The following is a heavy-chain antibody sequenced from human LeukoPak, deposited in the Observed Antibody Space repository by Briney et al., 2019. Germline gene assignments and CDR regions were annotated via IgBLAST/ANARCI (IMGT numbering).Heavy chain of an antibody. D-gene: IGHD2-21*01. Sequence: GGSLRLSCAASGFTFSSYSMNWVRQAPGKGLEWVSSISSSSSYIYYADSVKGRFTISRDNAKNSLYLQMNSLRAEDTAVYYCARFRCGGDCYSRYYYYMDVWGQGTTVTVSS. CDR3: ARFRCGGDCYSRYYYYMDV. CDR1: GFTFSSYS. CDR2: ISSSSSYI. V-gene: IGHV3-21*01. J-gene: IGHJ6*03.